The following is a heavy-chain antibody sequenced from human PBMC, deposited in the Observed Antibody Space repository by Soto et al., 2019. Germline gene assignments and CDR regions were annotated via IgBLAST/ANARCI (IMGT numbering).Heavy chain of an antibody. Sequence: SEPLSLTCTVSGGSISSGDYYWSWIRQPPGKGLEWIGYIYYSGSTYYNPSLKSRVTISVDTSKNQFSLKLSSVTAADTAVYYCARVKSNYSLYYYYGMDVWGKGTTVTVSS. J-gene: IGHJ6*04. CDR1: GGSISSGDYY. CDR3: ARVKSNYSLYYYYGMDV. CDR2: IYYSGST. V-gene: IGHV4-30-4*01. D-gene: IGHD4-4*01.